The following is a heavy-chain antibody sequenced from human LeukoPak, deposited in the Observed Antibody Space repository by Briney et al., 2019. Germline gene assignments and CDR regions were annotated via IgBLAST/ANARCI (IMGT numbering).Heavy chain of an antibody. CDR2: IFDGKTV. CDR3: SGAWSTRLKS. J-gene: IGHJ1*01. Sequence: SDTLSLTCAVYGESLNSYYWSWIRQSPGKGLEWIGDIFDGKTVNYNPSLKSRVTISAVTSSQQFSLSLRSVTAADTAAYCASGAWSTRLKSWAQGALVIVSS. V-gene: IGHV4-34*12. CDR1: GESLNSYY. D-gene: IGHD5/OR15-5a*01.